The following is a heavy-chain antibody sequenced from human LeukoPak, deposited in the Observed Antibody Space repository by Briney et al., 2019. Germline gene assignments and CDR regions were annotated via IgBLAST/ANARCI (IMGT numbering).Heavy chain of an antibody. CDR1: GGSISSYY. CDR2: IYYSGST. J-gene: IGHJ6*03. CDR3: ARTTEGYCRGGSCYYYYYYMDV. V-gene: IGHV4-59*01. Sequence: SEILSLTCTVSGGSISSYYWSWIRQPPGKGLEWIGYIYYSGSTNYNPSLKSRVTISVDTSKNQFSLKLSSVTAADTAVYYCARTTEGYCRGGSCYYYYYYMDVWGKGTTVTVSS. D-gene: IGHD2-15*01.